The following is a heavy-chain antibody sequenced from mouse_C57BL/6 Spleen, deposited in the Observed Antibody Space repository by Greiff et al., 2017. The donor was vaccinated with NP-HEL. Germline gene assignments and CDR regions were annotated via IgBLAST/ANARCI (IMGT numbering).Heavy chain of an antibody. V-gene: IGHV1-18*01. CDR2: INPNTGGT. CDR3: ARSDGYSWFAY. J-gene: IGHJ3*01. CDR1: GYTFTDYN. Sequence: VQLQQSGPELVKPGASVKIPCKASGYTFTDYNMDWVKQSHGKSLEWIGDINPNTGGTIYNQKFKGKATLTVDKSSSTAYMELRSMTSEDTAVYYCARSDGYSWFAYWGQGTLVTVSA. D-gene: IGHD2-3*01.